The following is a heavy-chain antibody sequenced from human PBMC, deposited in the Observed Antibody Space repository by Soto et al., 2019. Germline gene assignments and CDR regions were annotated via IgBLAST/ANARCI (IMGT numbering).Heavy chain of an antibody. CDR3: ARGNINPCAVVTPAYLHF. V-gene: IGHV6-1*01. D-gene: IGHD2-15*01. J-gene: IGHJ4*02. CDR1: GDSVSSDSAA. CDR2: TYYRTRWHY. Sequence: QVQLQQSGPGLVKPSQTLSLTCDISGDSVSSDSAAWNWIRQSPSRGLEWLGRTYYRTRWHYDYALSGTGRISINPDTSRTQVSRQRKSVTPADTAMYYCARGNINPCAVVTPAYLHFWGQGTLVTVSS.